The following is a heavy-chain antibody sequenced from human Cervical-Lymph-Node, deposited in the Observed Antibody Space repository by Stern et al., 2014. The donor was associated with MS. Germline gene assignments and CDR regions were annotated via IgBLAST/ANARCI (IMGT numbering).Heavy chain of an antibody. D-gene: IGHD6-6*01. J-gene: IGHJ4*02. CDR1: GYSFTNYW. CDR3: ARHYSSSSSADY. V-gene: IGHV5-51*01. Sequence: VQLVESGVEVKKPGESLKISCKGSGYSFTNYWIGWVRQMPGKGLEWMGIINPGDSDTRYSPSFQGQVTVSADKSTNTAYLQWSSLKTSDTAMYYCARHYSSSSSADYWGQGTLVTVPS. CDR2: INPGDSDT.